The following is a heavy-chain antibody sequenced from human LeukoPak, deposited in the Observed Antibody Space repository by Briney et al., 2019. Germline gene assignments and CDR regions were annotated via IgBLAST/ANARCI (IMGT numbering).Heavy chain of an antibody. CDR3: AGHRRWVPIDY. V-gene: IGHV4-4*09. Sequence: SETLSLTCTVSGGSISSHYWSWIRQPPGKGLEWIGCIYTSGSTNYNPSLKSRVTIAVGTSKNQLSLKLSSVTAADTAVYYCAGHRRWVPIDYWGQGTLVTVSS. D-gene: IGHD5-24*01. CDR1: GGSISSHY. CDR2: IYTSGST. J-gene: IGHJ4*02.